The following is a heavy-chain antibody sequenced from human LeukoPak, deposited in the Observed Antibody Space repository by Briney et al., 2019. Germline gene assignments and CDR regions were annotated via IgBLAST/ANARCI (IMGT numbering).Heavy chain of an antibody. CDR1: GGSISSYY. V-gene: IGHV4-4*07. Sequence: SETLSLTCTVSGGSISSYYWSWIRQPAGKGLESIGRIYTSGSTNYNPSLKSRVIMSVDTSKNQFSLKLSSVTAADTAVYYCARLGSSSWYGYFDYWGQGTLVTVSS. J-gene: IGHJ4*02. CDR2: IYTSGST. D-gene: IGHD6-13*01. CDR3: ARLGSSSWYGYFDY.